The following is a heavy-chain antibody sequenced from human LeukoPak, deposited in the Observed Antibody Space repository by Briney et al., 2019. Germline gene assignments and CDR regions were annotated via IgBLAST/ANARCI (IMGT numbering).Heavy chain of an antibody. J-gene: IGHJ4*02. Sequence: SETLSLTCTVSGGSISSYCWSWIRQPPGKGREWLAYIYYSGSTNYNPTLKSRVVISVDTSKNQFSLKLSSVTAADTAVYYCARGRYSGYDWVDYWGQGTLVTVSS. V-gene: IGHV4-59*01. CDR2: IYYSGST. CDR1: GGSISSYC. CDR3: ARGRYSGYDWVDY. D-gene: IGHD5-12*01.